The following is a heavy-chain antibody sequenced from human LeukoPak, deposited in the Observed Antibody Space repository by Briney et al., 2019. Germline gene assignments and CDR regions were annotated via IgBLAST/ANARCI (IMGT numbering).Heavy chain of an antibody. CDR2: VYETGTT. CDR3: ARSAFFYGSGRGWFDT. J-gene: IGHJ5*02. Sequence: KPSQTLSLTCSVSGGSISTGPHFWGWLRQTPGEALEWIGSVYETGTTYYTPSLQSRVTLSIDASKSQLSLRLTSVTAADTAIYFCARSAFFYGSGRGWFDTWGPGNLVSVSS. D-gene: IGHD3-10*01. CDR1: GGSISTGPHF. V-gene: IGHV4-39*01.